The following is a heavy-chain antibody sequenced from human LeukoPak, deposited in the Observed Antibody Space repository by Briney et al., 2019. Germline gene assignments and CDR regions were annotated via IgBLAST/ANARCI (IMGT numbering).Heavy chain of an antibody. J-gene: IGHJ4*02. V-gene: IGHV4-34*01. D-gene: IGHD3-3*02. CDR1: GGSFSGYY. Sequence: KPSETLSLTCAVYGGSFSGYYWSWIRQPPGKGLEWIGEINHSGSTNYNPSLKSRVTISVDTSKNQFSLKLSSVTAADTAVYYCARAHLGFLVGDWGQGTLVTVSS. CDR3: ARAHLGFLVGD. CDR2: INHSGST.